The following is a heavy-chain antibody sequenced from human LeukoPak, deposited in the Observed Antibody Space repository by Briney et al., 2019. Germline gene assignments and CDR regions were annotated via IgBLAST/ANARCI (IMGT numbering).Heavy chain of an antibody. CDR1: GGSFSGYY. J-gene: IGHJ4*02. CDR3: ARDYTTKQLGDW. V-gene: IGHV4-34*01. CDR2: INHSGST. Sequence: SETLSLTCAVYGGSFSGYYWSWIRQPPGKGLEWIGEINHSGSTNYNPSLKSRVTISVDSSKNQSSLKLSSVTAADTAVYYCARDYTTKQLGDWWGQGTLVTVSS. D-gene: IGHD6-6*01.